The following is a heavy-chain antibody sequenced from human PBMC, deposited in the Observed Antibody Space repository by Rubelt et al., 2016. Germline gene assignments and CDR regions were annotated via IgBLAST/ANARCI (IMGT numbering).Heavy chain of an antibody. V-gene: IGHV1-3*01. CDR2: INDGNGNT. J-gene: IGHJ2*01. CDR1: GYTFTSYA. CDR3: ARSKDTAMVTDADWYFDL. D-gene: IGHD5-18*01. Sequence: QVQLVQSGAEVKKPGASVKVSCKASGYTFTSYAMHWVRQAPGQRLEWMGWINDGNGNTKYSQKCQGRVTITRDTSARTAYMELSSLRSEDAAVYYCARSKDTAMVTDADWYFDLWGRGTLVTVSS.